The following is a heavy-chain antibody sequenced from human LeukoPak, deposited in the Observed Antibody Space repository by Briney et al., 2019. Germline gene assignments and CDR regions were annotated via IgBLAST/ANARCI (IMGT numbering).Heavy chain of an antibody. J-gene: IGHJ3*02. Sequence: SETLSLTCAVYGGSFSGYYWSWIRQPPGKGLEWIGEINHSRSTNYNPSLKSRVTISVDTSKNQFSLKLSSVTAADTAVYYCAREPRGQGYCSGGSCPGAFDIWGQGTMVTVSS. CDR3: AREPRGQGYCSGGSCPGAFDI. D-gene: IGHD2-15*01. CDR2: INHSRST. V-gene: IGHV4-34*01. CDR1: GGSFSGYY.